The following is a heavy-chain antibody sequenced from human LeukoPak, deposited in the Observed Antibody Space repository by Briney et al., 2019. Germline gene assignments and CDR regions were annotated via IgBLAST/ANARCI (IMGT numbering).Heavy chain of an antibody. Sequence: SVKVSCKASGGTFSSYAISWVRQAPGQGLEWMGGIIPIFGTANYAQKFQGRVTITADESTSTAYMELSSLRSEDTAVYYCAREEYYYDSSGTEDYYYYGMDVWGQGTTVTVSS. CDR3: AREEYYYDSSGTEDYYYYGMDV. CDR2: IIPIFGTA. D-gene: IGHD3-22*01. J-gene: IGHJ6*02. V-gene: IGHV1-69*13. CDR1: GGTFSSYA.